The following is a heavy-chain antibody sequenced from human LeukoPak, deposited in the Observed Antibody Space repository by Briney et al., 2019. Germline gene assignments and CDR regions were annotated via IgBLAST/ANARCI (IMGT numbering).Heavy chain of an antibody. CDR2: INHSGST. Sequence: SETLSLTCAVYGGSFTGYYWSWIRQPPGKGLEWIGEINHSGSTNYNPSLKSRVTISVDTSKNQFSLKLSSVTAADTAVYYSARVRFLEWLSGFDYWGQGTLVTVSS. D-gene: IGHD3-3*01. V-gene: IGHV4-34*01. CDR1: GGSFTGYY. CDR3: ARVRFLEWLSGFDY. J-gene: IGHJ4*02.